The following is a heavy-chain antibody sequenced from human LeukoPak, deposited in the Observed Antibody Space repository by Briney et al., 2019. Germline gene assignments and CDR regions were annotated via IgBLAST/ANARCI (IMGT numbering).Heavy chain of an antibody. D-gene: IGHD1-26*01. J-gene: IGHJ4*02. CDR3: AREPARYSGSYPLDY. Sequence: PGGSLRLSCAASGFTFSSYAMHWVRQAPGKGLEWVAVISYDGSNKYYADSVKGRFTISRDNSKNTLYLQMNSLRAEDTAVYYCAREPARYSGSYPLDYWGQGTLVTVSS. CDR1: GFTFSSYA. V-gene: IGHV3-30*19. CDR2: ISYDGSNK.